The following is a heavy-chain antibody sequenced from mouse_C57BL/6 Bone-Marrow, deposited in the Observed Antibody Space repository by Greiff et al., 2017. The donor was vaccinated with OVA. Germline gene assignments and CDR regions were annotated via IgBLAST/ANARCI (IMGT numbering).Heavy chain of an antibody. CDR1: GYSFTGYY. CDR2: IYPYNGVS. J-gene: IGHJ4*01. Sequence: EVKLVESGPELVKPGASVKISCKASGYSFTGYYMHWVKQSHGNILDWIGYIYPYNGVSSYNQKFKGKATLTVDKSSSTAYMELRSLTSEDSAVYYCAAHYDYDAGALYAMDYWGQGTSVTVSS. D-gene: IGHD2-4*01. CDR3: AAHYDYDAGALYAMDY. V-gene: IGHV1-31*01.